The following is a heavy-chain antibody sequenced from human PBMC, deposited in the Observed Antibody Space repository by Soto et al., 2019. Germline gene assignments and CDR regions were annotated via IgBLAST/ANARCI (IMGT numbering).Heavy chain of an antibody. CDR3: ARDVSSEYASILDV. J-gene: IGHJ4*02. Sequence: EGQLVESGGGLVQAGGSLRLTCEGFGLTFSPYWMTWVRQAPGKGLEWVASIKEDGSVKNYADSVKGRFTVARDNAKRAMFLQMTSVRADDTAVYFCARDVSSEYASILDVWGRGARVTVSS. CDR1: GLTFSPYW. V-gene: IGHV3-7*03. CDR2: IKEDGSVK. D-gene: IGHD3-3*01.